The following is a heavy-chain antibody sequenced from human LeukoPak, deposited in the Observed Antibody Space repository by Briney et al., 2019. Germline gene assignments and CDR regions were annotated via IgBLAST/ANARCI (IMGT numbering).Heavy chain of an antibody. J-gene: IGHJ4*02. D-gene: IGHD6-13*01. Sequence: GGSLRLSCAASGFTFSSYSMNWVRQAPGKGLEWVSSISSSSSYIYYADSVKGRFTISRDNAKNTLYLQMNSLRTEDTAVYYCARDSRSSTPFDYWGQGTLVTVSS. CDR1: GFTFSSYS. CDR2: ISSSSSYI. V-gene: IGHV3-21*01. CDR3: ARDSRSSTPFDY.